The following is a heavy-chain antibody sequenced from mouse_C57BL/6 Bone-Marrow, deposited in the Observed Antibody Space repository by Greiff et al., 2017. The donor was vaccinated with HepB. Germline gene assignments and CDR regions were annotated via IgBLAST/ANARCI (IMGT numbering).Heavy chain of an antibody. CDR1: GFTFTSYW. D-gene: IGHD1-1*01. Sequence: VQLQQPGAELVKPGASVKLSCKASGFTFTSYWMQWVQQRPGQGLEWIGEIDPSDSYTNYNQKLKGKATMTEDTSSSTVYMQLSSLTSEDSAVYYCARSTAVVSYWGQGTLVTVSA. V-gene: IGHV1-50*01. J-gene: IGHJ3*01. CDR2: IDPSDSYT. CDR3: ARSTAVVSY.